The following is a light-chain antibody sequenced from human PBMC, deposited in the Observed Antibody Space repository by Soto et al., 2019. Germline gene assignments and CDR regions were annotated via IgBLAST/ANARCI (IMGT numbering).Light chain of an antibody. Sequence: QSALTQPASVSGSPGQSITISCTGTSGDVGGYNSVSWYQQHPGKAPKLMIYEVSDRPLGVSNRFSGSKSGNTASLTISGLQAEDEADYYCSSYTTSSTPSYVFXTGTKLTVL. CDR3: SSYTTSSTPSYV. CDR1: SGDVGGYNS. CDR2: EVS. J-gene: IGLJ1*01. V-gene: IGLV2-14*01.